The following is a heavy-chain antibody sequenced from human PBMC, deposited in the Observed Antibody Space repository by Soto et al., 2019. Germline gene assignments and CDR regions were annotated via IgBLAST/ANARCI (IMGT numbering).Heavy chain of an antibody. J-gene: IGHJ6*02. CDR3: ARHGIAAREYYYYGMDV. CDR1: GYSFTSYW. V-gene: IGHV5-10-1*01. Sequence: GESLKISCKGSGYSFTSYWISWVRQMPGKGLEWMGRIDPSDSYTNYSPSFQGHVTISADKSISTAYLQWSSLKASDTAMYYWARHGIAAREYYYYGMDVWGQGTTVTVSS. D-gene: IGHD6-6*01. CDR2: IDPSDSYT.